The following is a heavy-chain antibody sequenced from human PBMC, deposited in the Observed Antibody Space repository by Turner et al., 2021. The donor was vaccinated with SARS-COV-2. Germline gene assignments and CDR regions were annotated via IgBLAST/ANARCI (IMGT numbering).Heavy chain of an antibody. D-gene: IGHD3-22*01. CDR1: GITFIAYG. Sequence: EVQLLESGGGLVQPGGSLRLSCAASGITFIAYGFNWVRQAPGKGLEWVSTIDGSGERTYYTDSVKGRFTISRDNSKNTLYLQMNSLRAEDTAVYYCAKADRVMIVVVITLFDYWGQGTLVTVSS. J-gene: IGHJ4*02. V-gene: IGHV3-23*01. CDR3: AKADRVMIVVVITLFDY. CDR2: IDGSGERT.